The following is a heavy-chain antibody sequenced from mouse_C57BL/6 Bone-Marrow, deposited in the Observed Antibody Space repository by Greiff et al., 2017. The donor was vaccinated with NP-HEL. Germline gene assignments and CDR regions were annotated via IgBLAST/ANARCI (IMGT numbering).Heavy chain of an antibody. J-gene: IGHJ4*01. D-gene: IGHD1-1*02. Sequence: EVKLVESGGGLVQPGGSLKLSCAASGFTFSDYGMAWVRQAPRKGPEWVAFISNLAYSIYYADTVTGRFTISRENAKNTLYLEMSSLRSEDTAMYYCARHECYDYYAMDYWGQGTSVTVSS. CDR1: GFTFSDYG. CDR2: ISNLAYSI. CDR3: ARHECYDYYAMDY. V-gene: IGHV5-15*04.